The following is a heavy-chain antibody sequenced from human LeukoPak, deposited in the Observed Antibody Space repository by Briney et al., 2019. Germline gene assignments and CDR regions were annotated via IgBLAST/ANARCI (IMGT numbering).Heavy chain of an antibody. D-gene: IGHD2-15*01. CDR3: ARIYCSGGSCESEFDY. Sequence: GGSLRLSCAASGFTFSSYSMQWVRQTPGKGLEWVGIMSNSGENTFYGEAVKGRFTISRDNAKNSLYLQMNSPRAEDTAVYYCARIYCSGGSCESEFDYWGQGTLVTVSS. CDR1: GFTFSSYS. V-gene: IGHV3-33*05. J-gene: IGHJ4*02. CDR2: MSNSGENT.